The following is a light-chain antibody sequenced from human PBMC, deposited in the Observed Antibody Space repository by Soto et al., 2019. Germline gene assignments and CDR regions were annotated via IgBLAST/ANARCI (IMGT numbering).Light chain of an antibody. V-gene: IGKV3-15*01. J-gene: IGKJ3*01. CDR1: QSVSSN. Sequence: EIVMTQSPATLSVSPGERATLSCRASQSVSSNLAWYQQKPGQAPRLLIYGASTRATGIPARFSGSGSGTEFTLTITSLQSEDFVVWCWQQYNNWPPSFTFGPGTKVDI. CDR3: QQYNNWPPSFT. CDR2: GAS.